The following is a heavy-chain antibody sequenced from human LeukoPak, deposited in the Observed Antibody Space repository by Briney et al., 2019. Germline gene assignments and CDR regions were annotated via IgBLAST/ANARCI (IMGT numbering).Heavy chain of an antibody. CDR1: GGSFSDYY. Sequence: SETLSLTCAVYGGSFSDYYWTWIPQPPGKGLGWIGEINHSGSTNYNPSLKSRVTIPVDTSKNQFSLKLSSVTAADTAVYYCARGRGYSGYDGADYFDYWGQGTLVTVSS. CDR3: ARGRGYSGYDGADYFDY. V-gene: IGHV4-34*01. J-gene: IGHJ4*02. CDR2: INHSGST. D-gene: IGHD5-12*01.